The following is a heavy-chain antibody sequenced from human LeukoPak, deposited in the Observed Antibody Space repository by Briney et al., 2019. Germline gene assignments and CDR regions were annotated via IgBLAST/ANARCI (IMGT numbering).Heavy chain of an antibody. CDR3: AKRGVVIRVILVGFHKEAYYFDS. CDR1: GFTFNNYA. J-gene: IGHJ4*02. D-gene: IGHD3-22*01. V-gene: IGHV3-23*01. CDR2: MTTTGSRT. Sequence: PGGSLRLSCAASGFTFNNYALSWVRQAPGKGLEWVSAMTTTGSRTYYADSVKGRFTISRDNPKNTLYLQVNSLRAEDTAVYFCAKRGVVIRVILVGFHKEAYYFDSWGQGALVTVSS.